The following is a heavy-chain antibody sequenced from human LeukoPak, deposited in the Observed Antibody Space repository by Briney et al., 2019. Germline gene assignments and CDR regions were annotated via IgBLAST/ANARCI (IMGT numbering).Heavy chain of an antibody. CDR1: GFTFSSYA. D-gene: IGHD1-1*01. Sequence: AGGSLRLSCAASGFTFSSYAMSWVRQAPGKGLEWVSAISGSGGSTYHADSVKGRFTISRDNSKNTLYLQMNSLRAEDTAVYYCARGTTAWAVIEGYYFDYWGQGTLVTVSS. CDR2: ISGSGGST. J-gene: IGHJ4*02. CDR3: ARGTTAWAVIEGYYFDY. V-gene: IGHV3-23*01.